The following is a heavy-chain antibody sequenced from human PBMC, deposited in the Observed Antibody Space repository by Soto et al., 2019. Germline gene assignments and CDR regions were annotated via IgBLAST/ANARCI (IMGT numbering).Heavy chain of an antibody. Sequence: GGSLRLSCAASGFTFSSYGMHWVRQAPGKGLEWVAVIWYDGSNKYYADSVKGRFTISRDNSKNTLYLQMNSLRAEDTAVYYCAREIVHSQLPQDYYDSSGYNYYYYGMDVWGQGTTVTVSS. J-gene: IGHJ6*02. CDR1: GFTFSSYG. CDR3: AREIVHSQLPQDYYDSSGYNYYYYGMDV. CDR2: IWYDGSNK. D-gene: IGHD3-22*01. V-gene: IGHV3-33*01.